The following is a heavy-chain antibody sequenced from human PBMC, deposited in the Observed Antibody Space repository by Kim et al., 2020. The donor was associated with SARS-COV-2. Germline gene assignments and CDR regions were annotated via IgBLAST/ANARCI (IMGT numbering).Heavy chain of an antibody. CDR1: GFTFSSYA. V-gene: IGHV3-23*01. Sequence: GGSLRLSCAASGFTFSSYAMSWVRQAPGKGLEWVSAISGSGGSTYYADSVKGRFTISRDNSKNTLYLQMNSLRAEDTAVYYCAKGLRVKPRITMVRGANYYYYYGMDVGGQGTTVTVPS. J-gene: IGHJ6*02. CDR2: ISGSGGST. D-gene: IGHD3-10*01. CDR3: AKGLRVKPRITMVRGANYYYYYGMDV.